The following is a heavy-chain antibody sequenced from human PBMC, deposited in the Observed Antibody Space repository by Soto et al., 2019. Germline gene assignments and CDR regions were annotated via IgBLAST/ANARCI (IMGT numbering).Heavy chain of an antibody. CDR3: ARSPGGYYID. D-gene: IGHD1-26*01. V-gene: IGHV3-30-3*01. J-gene: IGHJ3*01. CDR1: GFTFSSYA. Sequence: GGSLRLSCAASGFTFSSYAMHWVRQAPGKGLEWVAVISYDGSNKYYADSVKGRFTISRDNAKNTLYLQMNSLRAEDTAVYYCARSPGGYYIDWGQGTMVTVSS. CDR2: ISYDGSNK.